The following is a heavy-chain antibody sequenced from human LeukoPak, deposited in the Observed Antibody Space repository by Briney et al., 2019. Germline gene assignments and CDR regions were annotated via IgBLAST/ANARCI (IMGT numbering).Heavy chain of an antibody. D-gene: IGHD6-13*01. J-gene: IGHJ4*02. CDR2: ISSSNSYI. CDR1: GFTFSSNS. Sequence: GGTLRLSCAVSGFTFSSNSMNWVGQAQGKGLVWVSSISSSNSYIYYADSVKGRFTISRDNAKNSLYLQMNSLRAEDTAAYYCASFRFSAAAAHDYWGQGTLVTVSS. CDR3: ASFRFSAAAAHDY. V-gene: IGHV3-21*01.